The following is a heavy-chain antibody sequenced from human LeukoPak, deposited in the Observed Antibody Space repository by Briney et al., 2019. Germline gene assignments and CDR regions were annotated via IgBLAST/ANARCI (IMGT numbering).Heavy chain of an antibody. J-gene: IGHJ4*02. CDR1: VYTFTSYY. CDR3: ARGPSGYDFYVTFDY. D-gene: IGHD5-12*01. V-gene: IGHV1-46*01. Sequence: GASVNVSCKASVYTFTSYYMHWVRQAPGQGLEWMGIINPSGGSTSYAQKFQGRVTMTRDTSTSTVYMELSSLRSEDTAVYYCARGPSGYDFYVTFDYWGQGTLVTVSS. CDR2: INPSGGST.